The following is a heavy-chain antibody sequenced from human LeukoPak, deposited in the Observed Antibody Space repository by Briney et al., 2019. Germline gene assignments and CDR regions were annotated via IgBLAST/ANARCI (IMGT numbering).Heavy chain of an antibody. Sequence: SETLSLTCTVSGGYIRNYSWSWIRQPAGKGLQWIGRIYTSGSTNYNPSLKRRVTMSVDTSKNRFSLKLSSVTAADTAVYYCAREHLYGDYDYWGQGTLVTVSS. CDR2: IYTSGST. V-gene: IGHV4-4*07. D-gene: IGHD4-17*01. CDR1: GGYIRNYS. CDR3: AREHLYGDYDY. J-gene: IGHJ4*02.